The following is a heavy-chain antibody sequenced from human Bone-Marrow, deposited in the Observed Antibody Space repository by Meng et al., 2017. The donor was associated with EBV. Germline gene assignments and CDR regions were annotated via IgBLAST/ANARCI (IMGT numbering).Heavy chain of an antibody. D-gene: IGHD3-16*01. CDR1: GGSISSSNW. CDR3: AQRERWGLDP. J-gene: IGHJ5*02. CDR2: IYHSGST. Sequence: QLRERGRGMGSPPGTLSLTCAVSGGSISSSNWWSWVRQPPGKGLEWIGEIYHSGSTSYNPSLESRVTISVDKSKNQVSLKLSSVTAADTAVYYCAQRERWGLDPWGQGTLVTVSS. V-gene: IGHV4-4*03.